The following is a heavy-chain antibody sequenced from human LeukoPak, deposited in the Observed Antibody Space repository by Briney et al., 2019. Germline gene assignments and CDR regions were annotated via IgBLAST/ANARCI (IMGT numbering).Heavy chain of an antibody. D-gene: IGHD2-2*01. CDR1: GFTFSSYS. CDR3: ARDSPVQLGHNWFDP. V-gene: IGHV3-21*01. CDR2: ISSSSSYI. J-gene: IGHJ5*02. Sequence: GGSLRLSCAASGFTFSSYSMNWVRQAPRKGLEWVSSISSSSSYIYYADSVKGRFTISRDNAKNSLYLQMNSLRAEDTAVYYCARDSPVQLGHNWFDPWGQGTLVTVSS.